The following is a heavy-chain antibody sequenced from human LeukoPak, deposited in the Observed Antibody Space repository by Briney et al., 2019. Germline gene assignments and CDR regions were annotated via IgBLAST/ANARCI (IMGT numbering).Heavy chain of an antibody. CDR2: IYSGGSI. Sequence: GGSLRLSCAASGFTVSDNYMSWVRQAPGKGLEWVSVIYSGGSIYYTDSVKGRFTISRHNSKNTLYLQMNSLRTKDTAVYYCASGSRFDYWGQGTLVTVSS. D-gene: IGHD5/OR15-5a*01. J-gene: IGHJ4*02. V-gene: IGHV3-53*04. CDR1: GFTVSDNY. CDR3: ASGSRFDY.